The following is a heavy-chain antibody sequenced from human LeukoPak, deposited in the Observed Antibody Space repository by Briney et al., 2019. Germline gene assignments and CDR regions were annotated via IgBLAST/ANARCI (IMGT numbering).Heavy chain of an antibody. J-gene: IGHJ4*02. CDR3: AKDRSASYYYDSSGSLDY. CDR2: ISYDGSNK. CDR1: GFTFNSYA. D-gene: IGHD3-22*01. Sequence: GGSLRLSCAASGFTFNSYAMHWVRQAPGKGLEWVAVISYDGSNKYYADSVKGRFTISRDNSKNTLYLQMNSLRAEDTAVYYCAKDRSASYYYDSSGSLDYWGQGTLVTVSS. V-gene: IGHV3-30-3*01.